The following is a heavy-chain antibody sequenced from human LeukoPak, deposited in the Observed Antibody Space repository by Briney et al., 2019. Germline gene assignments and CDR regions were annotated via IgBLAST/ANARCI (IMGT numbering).Heavy chain of an antibody. CDR3: ARDGMHYYDSSGYFDY. J-gene: IGHJ4*02. CDR1: GYTFTSYG. D-gene: IGHD3-22*01. V-gene: IGHV1-18*01. CDR2: ISAYNGNT. Sequence: ASVKVSCKASGYTFTSYGISWMRQAPGQGLEWMGWISAYNGNTNYAQKLQGRVTMTTDTSTSTAYMELRSLRSDDTAVYYCARDGMHYYDSSGYFDYWGQGTLVTVSS.